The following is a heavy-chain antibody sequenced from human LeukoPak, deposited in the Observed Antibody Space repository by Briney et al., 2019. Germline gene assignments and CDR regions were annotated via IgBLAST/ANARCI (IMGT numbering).Heavy chain of an antibody. CDR2: IIHSGST. D-gene: IGHD2-2*01. J-gene: IGHJ1*01. Sequence: SETLSLTCAVYGGSFSGYYWSWIRQPPGKGLEWIGEIIHSGSTNYNPSLKSRVTISVDTSKNQFSLKLSSVTAADTAVYYCARAASLGYCSSTSCYAPPGYFQHWGQGTLVTVSS. CDR3: ARAASLGYCSSTSCYAPPGYFQH. CDR1: GGSFSGYY. V-gene: IGHV4-34*12.